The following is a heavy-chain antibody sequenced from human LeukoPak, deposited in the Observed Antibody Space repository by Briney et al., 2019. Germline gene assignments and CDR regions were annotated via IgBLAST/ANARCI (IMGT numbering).Heavy chain of an antibody. J-gene: IGHJ4*02. Sequence: ETLSLTCTVSGGSISSNYWSWIRQPPGKGLERIGYIYYTGSTNYNPSLESRVTISVDTSNNQFSLKLSSVTAADTAVYYCARQSYSSSWGSYYFDYWGQGTLVTVSS. V-gene: IGHV4-59*08. CDR1: GGSISSNY. D-gene: IGHD6-13*01. CDR2: IYYTGST. CDR3: ARQSYSSSWGSYYFDY.